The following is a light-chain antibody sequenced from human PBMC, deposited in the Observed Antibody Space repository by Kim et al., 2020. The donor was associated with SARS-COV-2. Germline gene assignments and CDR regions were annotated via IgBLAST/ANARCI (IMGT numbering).Light chain of an antibody. CDR3: QTWGTCGV. CDR1: PRPTRSA. CDR2: LTTDASP. V-gene: IGLV4-69*01. J-gene: IGLJ3*02. Sequence: PSVNLPFPLPPRPTRSALAWPHPPPQTGPRYFMKLTTDASPSTVDAIPSRFSGSSSGAERYLTISRLQSEDDADYYCQTWGTCGVFGGGTQLTVL.